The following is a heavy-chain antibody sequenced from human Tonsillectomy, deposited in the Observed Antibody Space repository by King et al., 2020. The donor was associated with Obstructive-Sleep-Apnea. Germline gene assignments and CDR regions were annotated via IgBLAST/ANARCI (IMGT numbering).Heavy chain of an antibody. D-gene: IGHD4-11*01. CDR2: IKSKTDGGTT. CDR3: TTTPHYSSLDY. V-gene: IGHV3-15*01. J-gene: IGHJ4*02. Sequence: VQLVESGGGLVKPGGSLRLSCAASGFTFSNAWMSWVRQAPGKGLEWVGRIKSKTDGGTTDYAAPVKGRFTISRDDAKNTLYQQMNSLKTEDTAVFYCTTTPHYSSLDYWGQGTLSPSPQ. CDR1: GFTFSNAW.